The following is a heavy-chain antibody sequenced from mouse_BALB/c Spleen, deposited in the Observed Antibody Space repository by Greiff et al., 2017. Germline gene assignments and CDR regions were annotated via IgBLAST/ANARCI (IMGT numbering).Heavy chain of an antibody. J-gene: IGHJ3*01. CDR1: GYTFTSYW. CDR3: AREGDYGGFAY. V-gene: IGHV1S81*02. D-gene: IGHD1-1*02. CDR2: INPSNGGT. Sequence: QVQLKQSGPQLVRPGASVKISCKASGYTFTSYWMHWIKQRPEQGLERIGEINPSNGGTNYNEKFKSKATLTVDKSSSTAYMQLSSLTSEDSAVYYCAREGDYGGFAYWGQGTLVTVSA.